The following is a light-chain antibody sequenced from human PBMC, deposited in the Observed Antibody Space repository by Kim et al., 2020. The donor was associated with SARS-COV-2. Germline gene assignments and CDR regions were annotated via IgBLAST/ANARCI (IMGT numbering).Light chain of an antibody. J-gene: IGKJ1*01. CDR3: QQYGNSPRWT. CDR2: TAS. CDR1: QTVRDGY. Sequence: DIVLTQSPDTLSLSSGERATLSCRASQTVRDGYLAWYQQRPGQAPRLLIYTASNRALGVPDRFSGSGSGTDFTLTISGLEPEDSAVYYCQQYGNSPRWTFGRGTKVEI. V-gene: IGKV3-20*01.